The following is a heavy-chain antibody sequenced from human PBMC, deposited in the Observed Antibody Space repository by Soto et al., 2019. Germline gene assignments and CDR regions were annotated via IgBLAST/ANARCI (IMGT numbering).Heavy chain of an antibody. J-gene: IGHJ4*03. CDR3: AKGWTILAAGFLSR. CDR1: GFTLNEFG. Sequence: ASLRLSCVASGFTLNEFGMSSVHQSPGQGREWVARMDGEGKTIHYADSVKGRFTILRDTVENTVYLQLDRLNVEDKDKYFCAKGWTILAAGFLSRWAQGTLLTVPS. CDR2: MDGEGKTI. D-gene: IGHD2-8*02. V-gene: IGHV3-20*04.